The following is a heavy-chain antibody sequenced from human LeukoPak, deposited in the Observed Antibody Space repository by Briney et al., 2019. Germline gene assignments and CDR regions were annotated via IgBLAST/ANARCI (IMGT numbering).Heavy chain of an antibody. CDR2: IYTSGST. CDR3: ARQKCTSTSCLTKNALDI. V-gene: IGHV4-4*09. J-gene: IGHJ3*02. D-gene: IGHD2-2*01. Sequence: PSETLSLTCTVSGSISSYYRSWIRQPPGQGLEWIGYIYTSGSTNYNPSLKSRVTISVDTSKNQFSLDLSSVTAADTAVYYCARQKCTSTSCLTKNALDIWGQGTMVTVSS. CDR1: GSISSYY.